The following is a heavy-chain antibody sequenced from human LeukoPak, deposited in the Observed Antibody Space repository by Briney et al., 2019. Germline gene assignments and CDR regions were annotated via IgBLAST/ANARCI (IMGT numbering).Heavy chain of an antibody. CDR2: ISYDGSYK. D-gene: IGHD3-22*01. J-gene: IGHJ4*02. CDR3: ARAYPDSSGYYAFDY. Sequence: GGSLRLSCAVSGFAFSNCGMHWVRQAPGKGLEWVAFISYDGSYKYYADSVKGRFITSRDNSKSTLYLQMNSLRAEDTAVYYCARAYPDSSGYYAFDYWGQGTLVTVSS. CDR1: GFAFSNCG. V-gene: IGHV3-30*03.